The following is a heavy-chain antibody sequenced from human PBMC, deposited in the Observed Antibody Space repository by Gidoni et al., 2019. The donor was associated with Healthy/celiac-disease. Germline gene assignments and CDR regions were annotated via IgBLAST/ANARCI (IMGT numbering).Heavy chain of an antibody. CDR1: GFTFSSYE. Sequence: EVQLVESGGGLVQPGGSLRLSCAASGFTFSSYEMNWVRQAPGKGLEWVSYISSSGSTIYYADSVKGRFTISRDNAKNSLYLQMNSLRAEDTAVYYCARDSYNSYGGNFDYWGQGTLVTVSS. D-gene: IGHD4-17*01. CDR3: ARDSYNSYGGNFDY. J-gene: IGHJ4*02. V-gene: IGHV3-48*03. CDR2: ISSSGSTI.